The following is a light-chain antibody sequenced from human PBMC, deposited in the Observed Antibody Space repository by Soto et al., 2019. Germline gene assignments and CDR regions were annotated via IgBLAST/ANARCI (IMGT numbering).Light chain of an antibody. CDR3: ETWDSNTRV. Sequence: QPVLTQSSSASASLGSSVKVTCTLSSGHSSYIIAWHQQQPGKAPRYLMKLERSGSYNKGSGVPDRFSGSSSGADRYLTISNLQFEDEADYYCETWDSNTRVFGGGTKLTVL. V-gene: IGLV4-60*02. CDR1: SGHSSYI. J-gene: IGLJ3*02. CDR2: LERSGSY.